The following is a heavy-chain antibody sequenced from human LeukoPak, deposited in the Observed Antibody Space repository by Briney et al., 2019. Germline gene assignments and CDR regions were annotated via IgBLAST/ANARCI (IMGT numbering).Heavy chain of an antibody. CDR3: ARRGLVPASYI. CDR2: ISGDGSST. J-gene: IGHJ3*02. Sequence: GGSLRLSCAASGFTFSSYWMHWVRQAPGKGLVWVSRISGDGSSTTYADAVKGRFTISRDNAKNTLYLQMSSLRAEDTAVYYCARRGLVPASYIWGQGTMVTVAS. D-gene: IGHD2-2*01. CDR1: GFTFSSYW. V-gene: IGHV3-74*01.